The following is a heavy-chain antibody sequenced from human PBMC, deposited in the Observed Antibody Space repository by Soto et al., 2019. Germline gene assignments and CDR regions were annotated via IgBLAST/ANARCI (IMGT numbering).Heavy chain of an antibody. CDR3: AREVGYYSATRRNLYFDY. CDR2: INHTGGS. V-gene: IGHV4-34*01. Sequence: PSETLSLTCALSCGSFIGYYWSWVRQTPGKGLEWIGDINHTGGSNYNPSLKSRVMISVDTAKTQFSLNVTSVTAADTAVYYCAREVGYYSATRRNLYFDYWGPGTLVTVSS. CDR1: CGSFIGYY. D-gene: IGHD2-2*01. J-gene: IGHJ4*02.